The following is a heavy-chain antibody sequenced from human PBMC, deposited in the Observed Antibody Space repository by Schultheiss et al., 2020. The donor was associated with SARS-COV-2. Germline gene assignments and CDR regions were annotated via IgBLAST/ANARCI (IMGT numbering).Heavy chain of an antibody. D-gene: IGHD4-23*01. Sequence: SETLSLTCAVYGESFSGYYWSWIRQPPGKGLEWIGYIYSSGRTYYNPSLKSLVTISVDTSENQLSLKMTSMTAADTAVYYCARSRLGWVSLFEYWGQGALVTVSS. J-gene: IGHJ4*02. CDR1: GESFSGYY. CDR2: IYSSGRT. V-gene: IGHV4-34*09. CDR3: ARSRLGWVSLFEY.